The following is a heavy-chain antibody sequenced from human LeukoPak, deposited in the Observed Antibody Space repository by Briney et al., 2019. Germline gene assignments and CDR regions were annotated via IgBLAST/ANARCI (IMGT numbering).Heavy chain of an antibody. D-gene: IGHD2-2*01. CDR3: ARDADYCSSTSCYPYGEFDY. Sequence: PGGSLRLSCAASGFTFSSYWMSWVRQAPGKGLECVANIKQDGSEKYYVDSVKGRFTISRDNAKNSLYLQMNSLRAEDTAVYYCARDADYCSSTSCYPYGEFDYWGQGTLVTVSS. CDR2: IKQDGSEK. CDR1: GFTFSSYW. J-gene: IGHJ4*02. V-gene: IGHV3-7*01.